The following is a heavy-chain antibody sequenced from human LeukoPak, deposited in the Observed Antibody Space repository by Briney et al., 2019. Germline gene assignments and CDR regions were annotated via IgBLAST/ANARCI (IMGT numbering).Heavy chain of an antibody. V-gene: IGHV1-24*01. CDR3: ATGYGYDILTGYYNFDY. D-gene: IGHD3-9*01. CDR2: FDPEDGET. Sequence: ASVKVSCKVSGYTLTELSMHWVRQAPGKGLEWMGGFDPEDGETIYAQKFQGRVTMTEDTSTDTAYMELSSLRSEDTAVYYCATGYGYDILTGYYNFDYWGQGTLVTVSS. CDR1: GYTLTELS. J-gene: IGHJ4*02.